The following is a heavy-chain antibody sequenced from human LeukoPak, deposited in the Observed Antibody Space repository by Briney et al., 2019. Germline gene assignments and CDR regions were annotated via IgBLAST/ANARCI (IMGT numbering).Heavy chain of an antibody. V-gene: IGHV1-69*13. D-gene: IGHD6-13*01. Sequence: SVKVSCKASGGTFSSYAISWVRQAPGQGLEWMGGIIPIFGTANYAQKFQGRVTITADESTSTAYMELSSLRSEDTAVYYCAREHSSSWYTTHFDYWGQGTLVTVYS. CDR1: GGTFSSYA. CDR2: IIPIFGTA. J-gene: IGHJ4*02. CDR3: AREHSSSWYTTHFDY.